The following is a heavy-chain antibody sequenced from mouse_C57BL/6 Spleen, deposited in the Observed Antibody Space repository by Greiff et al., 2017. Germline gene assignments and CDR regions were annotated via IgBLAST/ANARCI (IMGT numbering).Heavy chain of an antibody. CDR1: GFTFTNYY. Sequence: EVQLQQSVAELVRPGASVKLSCTASGFTFTNYYMHWVKQRPGQGLEWIGRIDPADGNTKYDTKFQGKATITADTSSSTAYLQLSSLTSEDTAIYYCGGWLGFAYWGQGTLVTVSA. V-gene: IGHV14-3*01. CDR3: GGWLGFAY. D-gene: IGHD1-2*01. J-gene: IGHJ3*01. CDR2: IDPADGNT.